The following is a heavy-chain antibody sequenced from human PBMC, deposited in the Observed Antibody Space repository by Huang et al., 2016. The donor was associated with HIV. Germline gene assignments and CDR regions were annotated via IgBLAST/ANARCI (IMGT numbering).Heavy chain of an antibody. Sequence: EVHLVESGGGLVQPGRSLRLSCGASGFTFDDFSMHWVRQCPGKGLEDVSGITGDSDRAFYAASVKGRFTSSRDNAKNSLYLQMNSLRVEDTALYYCAHLPEPSSPWTDYWGQGTLVTVSS. CDR3: AHLPEPSSPWTDY. D-gene: IGHD1-1*01. CDR2: ITGDSDRA. J-gene: IGHJ4*02. V-gene: IGHV3-9*01. CDR1: GFTFDDFS.